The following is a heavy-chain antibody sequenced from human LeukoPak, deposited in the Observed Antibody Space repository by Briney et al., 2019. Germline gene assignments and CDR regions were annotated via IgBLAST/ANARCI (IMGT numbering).Heavy chain of an antibody. CDR1: GFRTIDYV. CDR2: IDTSSSRI. Sequence: PGGSLRLSCAASGFRTIDYVMNWVRQAPGKELEWVSYIDTSSSRIHYADSVKGRFTISRDDAKNSLYLQMNSLRDEDTAVYYCATDFDWAFNIWGQGTMVTVSS. D-gene: IGHD3-9*01. J-gene: IGHJ3*02. CDR3: ATDFDWAFNI. V-gene: IGHV3-48*02.